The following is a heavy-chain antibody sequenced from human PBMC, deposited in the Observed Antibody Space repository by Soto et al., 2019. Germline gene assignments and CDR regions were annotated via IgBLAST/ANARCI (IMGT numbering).Heavy chain of an antibody. CDR2: ITGTGGDT. CDR1: GFPLSTYG. V-gene: IGHV3-23*01. J-gene: IGHJ6*02. Sequence: EVQLLESGGGLVQPGGSLRLSCAASGFPLSTYGMSWVRHAPGKGLVWVSSITGTGGDTYYADSVKGRFTSSRDNSNNMLYLQMNSMRVEDTAVYYCARMRVYWYGLDVWGQGTTITVS. CDR3: ARMRVYWYGLDV.